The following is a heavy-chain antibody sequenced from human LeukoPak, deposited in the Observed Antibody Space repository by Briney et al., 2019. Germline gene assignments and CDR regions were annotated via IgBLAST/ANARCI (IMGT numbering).Heavy chain of an antibody. D-gene: IGHD3-22*01. CDR1: GYTFTSYY. CDR3: ARQITMIVVGDNWFDP. J-gene: IGHJ5*02. CDR2: INPSGGST. Sequence: ASVKVSCKASGYTFTSYYMHWVRQAPGQGLEWMGIINPSGGSTSYAQKFQGRVTMTRDTSTSTVYMELSSLRSEDTAVYYCARQITMIVVGDNWFDPWGQGTLVTVSS. V-gene: IGHV1-46*01.